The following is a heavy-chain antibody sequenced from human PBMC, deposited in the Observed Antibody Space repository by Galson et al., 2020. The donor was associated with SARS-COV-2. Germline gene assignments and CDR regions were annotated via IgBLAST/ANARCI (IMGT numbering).Heavy chain of an antibody. J-gene: IGHJ4*02. V-gene: IGHV3-48*01. CDR3: ARYTGTTRLADG. CDR1: GFRFSVYD. D-gene: IGHD1-1*01. Sequence: GGSLRLSCAASGFRFSVYDMNWVRQAPGKGLEWVSYISGSSTVIHYADSVKGRFTISRDNGENSLYLQMDSLRAEDTGLYCCARYTGTTRLADGWGEGTLVTVSS. CDR2: ISGSSTVI.